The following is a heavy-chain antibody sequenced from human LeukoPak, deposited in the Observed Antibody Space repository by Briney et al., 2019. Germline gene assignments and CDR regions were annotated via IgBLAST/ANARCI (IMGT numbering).Heavy chain of an antibody. V-gene: IGHV1-8*01. J-gene: IGHJ4*02. Sequence: ASVKDSCKASGYTFTSSDINWVRQATGQGLEWMGWINPKSGRTGYAKKFQARVSMTMNTSISTAYMEVSSLRFEDTAVYYCARGRSGLAAAGTYGYWGQGTLITVSS. CDR3: ARGRSGLAAAGTYGY. CDR2: INPKSGRT. CDR1: GYTFTSSD. D-gene: IGHD6-13*01.